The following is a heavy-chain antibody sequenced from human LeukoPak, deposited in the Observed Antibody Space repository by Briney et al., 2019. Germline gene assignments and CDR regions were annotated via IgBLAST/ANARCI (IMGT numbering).Heavy chain of an antibody. D-gene: IGHD2-21*02. V-gene: IGHV1-2*06. CDR2: INHNSGGT. CDR3: ARDFCGGDCYSDRYFDL. Sequence: ASVKVSCKASGYTFTGYYMHWVRQAPGQGLEWMGRINHNSGGTNYAQKLQGRVTMTRDTSISTAYMELSRLRSDDTAVYYCARDFCGGDCYSDRYFDLWGRGTLVTVSS. J-gene: IGHJ2*01. CDR1: GYTFTGYY.